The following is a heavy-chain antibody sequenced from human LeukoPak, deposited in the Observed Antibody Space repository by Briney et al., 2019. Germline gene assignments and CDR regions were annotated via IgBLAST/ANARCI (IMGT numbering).Heavy chain of an antibody. CDR3: ARSLFSSSLDY. J-gene: IGHJ4*02. V-gene: IGHV4-61*05. D-gene: IGHD6-13*01. Sequence: SETLSLTCTVSGGSISSSSYYWGWIRQPPGKGLEWIGYIYYSGSTNYNPSLKSRVTISVDTSKNQFSLKLSSVTAADTAVYYCARSLFSSSLDYWGQGTLVTVSS. CDR2: IYYSGST. CDR1: GGSISSSSYY.